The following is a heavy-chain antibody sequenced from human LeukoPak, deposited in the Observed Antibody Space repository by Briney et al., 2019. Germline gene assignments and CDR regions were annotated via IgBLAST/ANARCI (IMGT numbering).Heavy chain of an antibody. Sequence: PGGSLRLSCAASGFTFSSYAMSWVRQAPGKGLEWVSAISGSGGSTYYPDSVKGRFTISRDNSKNILYLQMNSLRAEDTAVYHCAKDHGYDRSGHDYSEYFQRWGQGTLVTVSS. J-gene: IGHJ1*01. CDR1: GFTFSSYA. CDR2: ISGSGGST. V-gene: IGHV3-23*01. CDR3: AKDHGYDRSGHDYSEYFQR. D-gene: IGHD3-22*01.